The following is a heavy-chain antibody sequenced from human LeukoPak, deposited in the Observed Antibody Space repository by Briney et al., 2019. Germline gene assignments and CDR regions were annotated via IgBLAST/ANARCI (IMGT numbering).Heavy chain of an antibody. CDR3: ARVLVVPAATYYYYYYMDV. CDR2: MNPNSGNT. D-gene: IGHD2-2*01. Sequence: ASVKVSCKASGYTFTSYDINWVRQATRQGLEWMGWMNPNSGNTGYAQKFQGRVTMTRNTSISTAYMELSSLRSEDTAVYYCARVLVVPAATYYYYYYMDVWGKGTTVTVSS. CDR1: GYTFTSYD. J-gene: IGHJ6*03. V-gene: IGHV1-8*01.